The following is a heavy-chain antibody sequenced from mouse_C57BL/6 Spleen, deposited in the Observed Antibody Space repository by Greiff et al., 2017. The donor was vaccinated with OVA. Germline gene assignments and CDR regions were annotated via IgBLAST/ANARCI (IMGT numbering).Heavy chain of an antibody. Sequence: VQGVESGAELARPGASVKLSCKASGYTFTSYGISWVKQRTGQGLEWIGEIYPRSGNTYYNEKVKGKATLTADKSSSTAYMELRSLTSEDSAVYFGARRYYGSSYEGFAYWGQGTLVTVSA. CDR2: IYPRSGNT. J-gene: IGHJ3*01. CDR3: ARRYYGSSYEGFAY. CDR1: GYTFTSYG. D-gene: IGHD1-1*01. V-gene: IGHV1-81*01.